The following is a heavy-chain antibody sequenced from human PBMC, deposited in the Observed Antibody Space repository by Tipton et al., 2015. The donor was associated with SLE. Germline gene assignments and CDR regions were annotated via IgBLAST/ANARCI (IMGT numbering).Heavy chain of an antibody. CDR1: GDSISTYY. D-gene: IGHD6-19*01. Sequence: TLSLTCTVSGDSISTYYGSWIRQPPGKGLEWIGYIYYSGSTNYNPSLKSRVTISVDTSKNQFSLKVNSVTAADTAVYYCARDREQFSKWGQGTLVTVSS. V-gene: IGHV4-59*12. CDR3: ARDREQFSK. J-gene: IGHJ4*02. CDR2: IYYSGST.